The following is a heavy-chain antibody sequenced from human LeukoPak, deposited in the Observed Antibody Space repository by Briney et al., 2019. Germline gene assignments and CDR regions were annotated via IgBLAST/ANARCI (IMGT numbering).Heavy chain of an antibody. Sequence: GGSLRLSCAASGFTFSSYAMTWVRQAPGKGLEWVSAISDSGGSTYYADSVKGRFTISRDNSKNSLYLQMNSLRAEDTAVYYCARNPPYYYDSSGPFDYWGQGTLVTVSS. V-gene: IGHV3-23*01. CDR1: GFTFSSYA. J-gene: IGHJ4*02. CDR2: ISDSGGST. CDR3: ARNPPYYYDSSGPFDY. D-gene: IGHD3-22*01.